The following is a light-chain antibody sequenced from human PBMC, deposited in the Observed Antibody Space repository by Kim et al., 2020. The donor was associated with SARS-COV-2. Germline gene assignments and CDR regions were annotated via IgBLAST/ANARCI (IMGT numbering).Light chain of an antibody. CDR1: SSDVGGYNY. CDR3: SSFTSRTVV. J-gene: IGLJ2*01. CDR2: DVS. Sequence: PGQSITISCTGTSSDVGGYNYVSWYQQHPGKAPKLMIYDVSKRPSGVSNRFSGSKSANTASLTISGLQAEDEADYYCSSFTSRTVVFGGGTQLTVL. V-gene: IGLV2-14*04.